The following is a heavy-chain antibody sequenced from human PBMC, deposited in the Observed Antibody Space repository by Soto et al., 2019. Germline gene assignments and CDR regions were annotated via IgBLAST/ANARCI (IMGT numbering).Heavy chain of an antibody. D-gene: IGHD1-26*01. CDR2: SYYSGCT. V-gene: IGHV4-59*08. Sequence: QVQLQESGPGLVKPSETLSLTCTVSGGSIRSYYWSWIRQPPGKGLEWIGSSYYSGCTNYKPSLKSRVTISVSTLKNQFTLKLNSVTDADTAVYYCARQGGWFDPWGQGTLVTVSS. CDR1: GGSIRSYY. CDR3: ARQGGWFDP. J-gene: IGHJ5*02.